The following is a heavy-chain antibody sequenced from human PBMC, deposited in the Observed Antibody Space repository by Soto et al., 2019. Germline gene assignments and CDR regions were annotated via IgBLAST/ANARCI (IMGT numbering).Heavy chain of an antibody. V-gene: IGHV4-4*02. CDR2: IYHSGST. Sequence: SETLSLTCAVSGGSISSSNWWSWVRQPPEKGLEWIGEIYHSGSTNYNPSLKSRVTISVDKSKNQFSLKLSSVTAADTAVYYCARDKTVGPYYYGMDVWGQGTTVTAP. J-gene: IGHJ6*02. D-gene: IGHD3-10*01. CDR1: GGSISSSNW. CDR3: ARDKTVGPYYYGMDV.